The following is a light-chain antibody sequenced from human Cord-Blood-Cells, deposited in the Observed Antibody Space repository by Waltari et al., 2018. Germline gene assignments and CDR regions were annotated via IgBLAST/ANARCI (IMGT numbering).Light chain of an antibody. V-gene: IGLV3-25*02. J-gene: IGLJ2*01. Sequence: SYELTQPPSGSVSPGQKARSTSAGAAWPKIYHYWYQQKPGQAPVLVIYKDSERPSGIPERFSGSSSGTTVTLTISGVQAEDEADYYCQSADSSGTYVVFGGGTKLTVL. CDR3: QSADSSGTYVV. CDR1: AWPKIY. CDR2: KDS.